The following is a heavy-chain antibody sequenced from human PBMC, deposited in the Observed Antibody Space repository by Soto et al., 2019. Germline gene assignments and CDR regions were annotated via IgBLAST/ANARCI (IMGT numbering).Heavy chain of an antibody. D-gene: IGHD2-2*01. CDR2: IDPRDSYT. V-gene: IGHV5-10-1*01. Sequence: AESLTISCTGLRYTFTTFWIIWVLQIPGRGLEWMGRIDPRDSYTNYSPSFQGHVTISVDKSISTAYLQWGSLKASDTSMYYCARLYCSSSTCDSWFDPWGQGTLATVSP. CDR1: RYTFTTFW. J-gene: IGHJ5*02. CDR3: ARLYCSSSTCDSWFDP.